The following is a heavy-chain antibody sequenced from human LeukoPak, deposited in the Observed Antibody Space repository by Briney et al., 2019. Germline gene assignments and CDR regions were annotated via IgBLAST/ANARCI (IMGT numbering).Heavy chain of an antibody. CDR2: INSDGSTT. J-gene: IGHJ2*01. CDR1: GFTFSTYW. CDR3: ARDGLAAATLHWCFDL. D-gene: IGHD2-15*01. Sequence: GGSLRLSCAASGFTFSTYWMHWVRQVPGKGLVWVSRINSDGSTTNYADSVKGRFTVSRDNAKNTLYLQMNSLRAEDTAVYYCARDGLAAATLHWCFDLWGRGTLVTVSS. V-gene: IGHV3-74*01.